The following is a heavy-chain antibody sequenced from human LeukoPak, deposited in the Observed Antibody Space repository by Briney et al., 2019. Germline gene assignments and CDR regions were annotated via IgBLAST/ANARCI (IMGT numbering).Heavy chain of an antibody. Sequence: SETLSLTCAVYGGSLSGYYWSWNRQPPGKVLEWIGEINHSGSTNNNPSLKSRATISVDPSKNQFSLKLSSVTAADTAVYYCARGRVRITFGGVIVMPPYFDYWGQGTLVTVSS. V-gene: IGHV4-34*04. CDR1: GGSLSGYY. J-gene: IGHJ4*02. D-gene: IGHD3-16*02. CDR2: INHSGST. CDR3: ARGRVRITFGGVIVMPPYFDY.